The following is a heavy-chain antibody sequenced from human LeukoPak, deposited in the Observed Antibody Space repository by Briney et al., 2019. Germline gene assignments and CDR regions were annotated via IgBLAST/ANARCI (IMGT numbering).Heavy chain of an antibody. CDR3: ARDVLPYCSGGSCTIDY. CDR1: GFIVSSNY. Sequence: PGGSLRLSCAASGFIVSSNYMTWVRQAPGKGLEWVSVIYSDGSTFYADPVKGRFAISRDNSKNTLYLQMNSLRAEDTAVYYCARDVLPYCSGGSCTIDYWGQGTLVTVSS. D-gene: IGHD2-15*01. CDR2: IYSDGST. J-gene: IGHJ4*02. V-gene: IGHV3-66*01.